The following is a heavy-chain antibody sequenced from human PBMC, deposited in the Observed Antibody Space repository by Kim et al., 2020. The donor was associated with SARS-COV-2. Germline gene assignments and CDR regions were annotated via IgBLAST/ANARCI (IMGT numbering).Heavy chain of an antibody. V-gene: IGHV4-34*01. CDR2: INHSGST. CDR1: GGSFSGYY. D-gene: IGHD6-13*01. J-gene: IGHJ5*02. CDR3: ARVEAAGRSRNWFDP. Sequence: SETLSLTCAVHGGSFSGYYWSWIRQPPGKGLEWIGEINHSGSTNYNPSLKSRVTISVDTSKNQFSLKLSSVTAADTAVYYCARVEAAGRSRNWFDPWGQGTLVTVSS.